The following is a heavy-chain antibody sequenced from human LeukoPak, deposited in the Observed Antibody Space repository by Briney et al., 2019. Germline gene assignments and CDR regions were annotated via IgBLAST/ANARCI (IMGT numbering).Heavy chain of an antibody. D-gene: IGHD1-26*01. J-gene: IGHJ6*02. V-gene: IGHV3-53*01. CDR3: ASAVGDYSYYYGMDV. Sequence: GGSLRLSCAASGFTVSSNYMSWVRQAPGKGLEWVSVIYSGGSTYYADSVTGRFTISRDNSKNTLYLQMNRLRAEDTAVYYCASAVGDYSYYYGMDVWGQGTTVTVSS. CDR1: GFTVSSNY. CDR2: IYSGGST.